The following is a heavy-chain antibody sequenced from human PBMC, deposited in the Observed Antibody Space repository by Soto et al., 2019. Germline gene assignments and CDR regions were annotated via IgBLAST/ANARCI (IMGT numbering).Heavy chain of an antibody. CDR1: GGSISSGGYY. J-gene: IGHJ3*02. D-gene: IGHD6-13*01. CDR3: ARPHGSGWYDSYDI. Sequence: TSETLSLTCTVSGGSISSGGYYWSWIRQHPGKGLEWIGYIYYSGSTYYNPSLKSRVTISVDTSKNQFSLKLSSVTAADTAVYYCARPHGSGWYDSYDIWGQGTMVTVSS. CDR2: IYYSGST. V-gene: IGHV4-31*03.